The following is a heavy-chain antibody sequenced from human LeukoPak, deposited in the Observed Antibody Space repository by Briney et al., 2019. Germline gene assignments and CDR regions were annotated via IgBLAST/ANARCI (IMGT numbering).Heavy chain of an antibody. Sequence: GGSLRPSCAASGFTFSSYSMNWVRQAPGKGLEWVSTISDSGVSTYYADSVKGRFTISRDNSKNTLYMQMNSLRAGDTAVYYCAKDLSSSGFRIDYWGQGTLVTVSS. CDR3: AKDLSSSGFRIDY. CDR1: GFTFSSYS. V-gene: IGHV3-23*01. J-gene: IGHJ4*02. CDR2: ISDSGVST. D-gene: IGHD6-19*01.